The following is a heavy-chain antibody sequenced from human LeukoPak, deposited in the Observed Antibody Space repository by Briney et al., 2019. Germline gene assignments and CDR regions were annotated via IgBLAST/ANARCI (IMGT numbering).Heavy chain of an antibody. CDR3: ARHSSSYDAFDI. V-gene: IGHV3-20*04. CDR1: GFTFDDYG. CDR2: INWNGGST. D-gene: IGHD6-13*01. Sequence: GGSLRLSWAASGFTFDDYGMSWVRQAPGKGLEWVSGINWNGGSTGYADSVKGRFTISRDNAKNSLYLQMNSLRAEDTALYYCARHSSSYDAFDIWGQGTMVTVSS. J-gene: IGHJ3*02.